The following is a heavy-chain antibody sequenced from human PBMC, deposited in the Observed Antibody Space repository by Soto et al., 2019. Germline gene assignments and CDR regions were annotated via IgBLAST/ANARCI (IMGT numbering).Heavy chain of an antibody. CDR2: INPNSGGT. J-gene: IGHJ5*02. Sequence: GASVNVSCKSSGYTFTGYYIHWGRQAPGQGLECMGWINPNSGGTNYAQKFQGWVTMTRDTSISTAYMELSRLRSDDTAVYYCARGIVVVPAAIPVRGVVSWFDPWGQGTLVTVSS. CDR1: GYTFTGYY. V-gene: IGHV1-2*04. CDR3: ARGIVVVPAAIPVRGVVSWFDP. D-gene: IGHD2-2*02.